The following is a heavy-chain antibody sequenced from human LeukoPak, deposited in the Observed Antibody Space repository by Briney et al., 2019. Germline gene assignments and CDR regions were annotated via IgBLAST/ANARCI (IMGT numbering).Heavy chain of an antibody. D-gene: IGHD6-6*01. CDR1: GGSFSGYY. CDR2: INHSGST. CDR3: ARLSIAALTFDY. J-gene: IGHJ4*02. Sequence: SETLSLTCAVYGGSFSGYYWNWIRQPPGKGLEWIGEINHSGSTNYNPSLKSRVTISVDTSKNQFSLELSSVTAADTAVYYCARLSIAALTFDYWGQGTLVTVSS. V-gene: IGHV4-34*01.